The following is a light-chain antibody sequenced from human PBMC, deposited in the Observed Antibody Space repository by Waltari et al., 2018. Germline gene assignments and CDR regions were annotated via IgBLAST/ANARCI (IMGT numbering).Light chain of an antibody. CDR3: QQYWSIPWT. CDR1: YAFTNS. Sequence: DIQMTQSPSSLFASIGDRVTITCRASYAFTNSLAWYQQKPGKAPKLLLYAASRLESGVPSRFSGSGSGTDYTLTISSLQPEDFATYYCQQYWSIPWTFGQGTKVEI. V-gene: IGKV1-NL1*01. J-gene: IGKJ1*01. CDR2: AAS.